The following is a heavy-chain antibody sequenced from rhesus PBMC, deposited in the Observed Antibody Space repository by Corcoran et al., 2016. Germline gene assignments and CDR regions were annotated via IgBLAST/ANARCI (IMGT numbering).Heavy chain of an antibody. J-gene: IGHJ4*01. CDR1: VGSISGYYY. V-gene: IGHV4S14*01. D-gene: IGHD6-31*01. CDR2: IYVSCRTN. Sequence: QVQLQESGPALVKPSETLSLPCAVSVGSISGYYYWSWMRQPPGKGLEWIRSIYVSCRTNYLNPSLKHWVTLSVDTSQNQFSLKLSSVTAAGTAVYYCATLGGSSFWYGSHDYWGQGVLVTVSS. CDR3: ATLGGSSFWYGSHDY.